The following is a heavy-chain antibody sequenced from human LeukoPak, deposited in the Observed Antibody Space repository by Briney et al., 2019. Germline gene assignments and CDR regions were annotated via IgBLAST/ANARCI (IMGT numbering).Heavy chain of an antibody. CDR3: AKDSGSYTDNNWFDP. D-gene: IGHD1-26*01. CDR2: INPNSGAT. Sequence: GASVTVSCKASAYTFIYYYIHWVRQAPGQGLEWMGWINPNSGATKYAQKFQGRVTMTRDTSINTVYMELSRLTSDDTAVYYCAKDSGSYTDNNWFDPWGQGTLVIVSS. J-gene: IGHJ5*02. V-gene: IGHV1-2*02. CDR1: AYTFIYYY.